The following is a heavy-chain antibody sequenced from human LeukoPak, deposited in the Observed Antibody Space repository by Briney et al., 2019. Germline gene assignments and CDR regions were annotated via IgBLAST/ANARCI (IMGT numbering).Heavy chain of an antibody. CDR2: IYYSGST. CDR3: ARSPYSIGSGLSFDY. J-gene: IGHJ4*02. CDR1: GGSISSGGYY. V-gene: IGHV4-61*08. Sequence: KFSETLSLTCTVSGGSISSGGYYWSWIRQPPGKGLEWIGYIYYSGSTNYNPSLKSRVTISVDTSKNQFSLKLSSVTAADTAVYYCARSPYSIGSGLSFDYWGQGTLVTVSS. D-gene: IGHD6-19*01.